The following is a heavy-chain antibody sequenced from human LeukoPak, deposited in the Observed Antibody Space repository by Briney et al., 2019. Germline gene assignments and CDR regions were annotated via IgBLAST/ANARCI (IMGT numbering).Heavy chain of an antibody. J-gene: IGHJ3*02. V-gene: IGHV3-66*01. Sequence: GGSLRLSCAASGFIVSSNYMSWVRQAPGKGLEWVSVIYSGGSTYYADSVKGRFTISRDNSKTALYLQMNSLSAEDTAMYYCARDVPPAADAFDMWGQGTMVTVSS. CDR2: IYSGGST. D-gene: IGHD6-13*01. CDR3: ARDVPPAADAFDM. CDR1: GFIVSSNY.